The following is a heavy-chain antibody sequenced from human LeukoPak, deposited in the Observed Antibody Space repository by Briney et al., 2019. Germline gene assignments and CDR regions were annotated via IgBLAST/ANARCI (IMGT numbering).Heavy chain of an antibody. CDR3: AKASGYDFWSGYYVDY. Sequence: GGSLRLSCAASGFTFSSYAMSWVRQAPGKGLEWVSAISGSGGSTYYADSVKGRFTISRDNSKNTLYLQMNSLRAEDTTVYYCAKASGYDFWSGYYVDYWGQGTLVTVSS. CDR1: GFTFSSYA. CDR2: ISGSGGST. D-gene: IGHD3-3*01. J-gene: IGHJ4*02. V-gene: IGHV3-23*01.